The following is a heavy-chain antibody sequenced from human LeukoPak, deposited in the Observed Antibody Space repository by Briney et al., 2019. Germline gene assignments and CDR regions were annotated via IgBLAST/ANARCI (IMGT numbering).Heavy chain of an antibody. CDR2: ISSSSSYI. D-gene: IGHD2-2*02. Sequence: GGSLRLSCAASGFTFSSYSMNWVRQAPGKGLEWVSSISSSSSYIYYADSVEGRFTISRDNAKNSLYLQMNSLRAEDTAVYYCAVVPAAIPLEDYWGQGTLVTVSS. CDR1: GFTFSSYS. J-gene: IGHJ4*02. CDR3: AVVPAAIPLEDY. V-gene: IGHV3-21*01.